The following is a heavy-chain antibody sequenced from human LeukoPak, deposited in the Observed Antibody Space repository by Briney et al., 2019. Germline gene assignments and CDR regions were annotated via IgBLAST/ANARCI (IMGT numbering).Heavy chain of an antibody. CDR1: GFTFSSYA. D-gene: IGHD3-9*01. V-gene: IGHV3-74*01. CDR2: INSDGSST. J-gene: IGHJ4*02. CDR3: ARDLSPYFDWVDTTYDY. Sequence: PGGSLRLSCAASGFTFSSYAMHWVRQAPGKGLEWVSRINSDGSSTSYADSVKGRFTISRDNAKNTLYLQMNSLRAEDTAVYYCARDLSPYFDWVDTTYDYWGQGTLVTVSS.